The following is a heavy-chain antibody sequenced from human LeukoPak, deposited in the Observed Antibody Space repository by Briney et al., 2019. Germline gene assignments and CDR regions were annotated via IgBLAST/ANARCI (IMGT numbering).Heavy chain of an antibody. D-gene: IGHD3-22*01. V-gene: IGHV1-69*05. CDR1: GGTFSSYA. CDR3: ARDSDDSSGYYYWYFDL. J-gene: IGHJ2*01. CDR2: IIPIFGTA. Sequence: ASVKVSCKASGGTFSSYAISWVRQAPGQGLEWMGRIIPIFGTANYAQKFQGRVTITTDESTSTAYMELSSLRSEDAAVYYCARDSDDSSGYYYWYFDLWGRGTLVTVSS.